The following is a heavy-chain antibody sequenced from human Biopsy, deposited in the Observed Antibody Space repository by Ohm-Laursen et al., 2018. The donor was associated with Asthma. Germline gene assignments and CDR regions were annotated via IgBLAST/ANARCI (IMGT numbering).Heavy chain of an antibody. CDR2: VNTGNGDT. J-gene: IGHJ3*01. Sequence: ASVKVSCKASGYNFISFAIHWVRQAPGQRLEWRGWVNTGNGDTKYSQKFQGRVTITRDTSASTAYMELRSLRSEDTATYYWARTYYDFLTGQVKDVFGVWGQGTMVTVSS. CDR3: ARTYYDFLTGQVKDVFGV. V-gene: IGHV1-3*04. CDR1: GYNFISFA. D-gene: IGHD3-9*01.